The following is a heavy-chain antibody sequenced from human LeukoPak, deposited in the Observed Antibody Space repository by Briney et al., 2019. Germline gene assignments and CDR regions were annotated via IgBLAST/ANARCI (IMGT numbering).Heavy chain of an antibody. CDR2: IYAGGTT. Sequence: PGGSLRLSCAASGFTFSSYWMSWVRQAPGKGLEWVSLIYAGGTTYYADSVKGRFTLSRDNSKNTLYLQMNSLRAEDTAVYYCARVVYDNSGYLNWGQGTLVTVSS. D-gene: IGHD3-22*01. CDR1: GFTFSSYW. J-gene: IGHJ4*02. CDR3: ARVVYDNSGYLN. V-gene: IGHV3-66*01.